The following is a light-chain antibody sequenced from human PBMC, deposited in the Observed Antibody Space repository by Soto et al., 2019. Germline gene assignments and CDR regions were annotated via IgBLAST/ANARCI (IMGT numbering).Light chain of an antibody. Sequence: EIMMTQYPATLSVSPGGRATLSFRASQSISSNLAWYQQKPGQAPRLLIYGASTRATGIPARFSGSGPGTEFTLTITSLQSEDVAVYYCQQYHNWPPWTFGQGTKVDIK. CDR1: QSISSN. J-gene: IGKJ1*01. CDR3: QQYHNWPPWT. CDR2: GAS. V-gene: IGKV3-15*01.